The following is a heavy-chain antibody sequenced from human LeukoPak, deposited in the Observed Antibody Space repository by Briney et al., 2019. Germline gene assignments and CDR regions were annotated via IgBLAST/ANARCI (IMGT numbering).Heavy chain of an antibody. J-gene: IGHJ4*02. CDR2: INLNSGGT. Sequence: ASVKVSCKASGYTFTGYYMHWVRQAPGQGLEWMGWINLNSGGTNYAQKFQGRVTMTRDTSISTAYMELSRLRSDDTAVYYCALGSGYDSNFDYWGQGTLVTVSS. CDR1: GYTFTGYY. CDR3: ALGSGYDSNFDY. V-gene: IGHV1-2*02. D-gene: IGHD5-12*01.